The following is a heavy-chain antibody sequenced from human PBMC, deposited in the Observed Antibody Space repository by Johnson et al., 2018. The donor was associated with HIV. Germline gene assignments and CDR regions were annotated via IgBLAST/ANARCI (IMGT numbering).Heavy chain of an antibody. D-gene: IGHD1-26*01. CDR3: ARGSEDAFDI. V-gene: IGHV3-30-3*01. CDR2: ISYDGSNK. CDR1: GFTFSSYA. Sequence: QVQLVESGGGVVQPGRSLRLSCAASGFTFSSYAMHWVRQAPGKGLEWVAVISYDGSNKYYVDSVKGRLTISRDNAKNSLYLQMNSLRAGDTAVYYCARGSEDAFDIWGQGTMVTVSS. J-gene: IGHJ3*02.